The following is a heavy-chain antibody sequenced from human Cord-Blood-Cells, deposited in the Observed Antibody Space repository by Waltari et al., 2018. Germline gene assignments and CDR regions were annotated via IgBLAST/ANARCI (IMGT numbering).Heavy chain of an antibody. CDR1: GGSISSYY. Sequence: QVQLQESGPGLVKPSETLSLTCTVSGGSISSYYWSWIRQPPGKGPEWIGYIYYSGSTNYNPSLKSRVTISVDTSKNQFSLKLSSVTAADTAVYYCARGSNYDENWFDPWGQGTLVTVSS. CDR3: ARGSNYDENWFDP. CDR2: IYYSGST. D-gene: IGHD4-4*01. J-gene: IGHJ5*02. V-gene: IGHV4-59*01.